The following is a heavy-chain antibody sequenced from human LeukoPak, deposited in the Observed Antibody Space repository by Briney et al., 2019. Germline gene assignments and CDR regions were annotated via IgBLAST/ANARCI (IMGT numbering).Heavy chain of an antibody. Sequence: ASVKVSCKASGYTFTSYAMNWVRQAPGQRLDSMGWINAGNGNTTYSQKFQGRVTITRDTSASTAYMELSSLRSEDTVFFFRQKTAYDILTGYYTLDYWGQGTLVTVSS. J-gene: IGHJ4*02. CDR2: INAGNGNT. D-gene: IGHD3-9*01. CDR3: QKTAYDILTGYYTLDY. V-gene: IGHV1-3*01. CDR1: GYTFTSYA.